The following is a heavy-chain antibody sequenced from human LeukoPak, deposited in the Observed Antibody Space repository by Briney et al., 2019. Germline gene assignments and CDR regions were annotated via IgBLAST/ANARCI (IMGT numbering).Heavy chain of an antibody. Sequence: GGSLRLSCAASGFTFSSYWMHWLRQTPGQGLMWVARIKSDGSTIYADSVQGRFTISRDNAKNTVYLQRNSLRVDDTAIYYCTRAITYFYGSVTYDWFDSWGQGIRVTVSS. CDR2: IKSDGST. CDR3: TRAITYFYGSVTYDWFDS. D-gene: IGHD3-10*01. J-gene: IGHJ5*01. V-gene: IGHV3-74*01. CDR1: GFTFSSYW.